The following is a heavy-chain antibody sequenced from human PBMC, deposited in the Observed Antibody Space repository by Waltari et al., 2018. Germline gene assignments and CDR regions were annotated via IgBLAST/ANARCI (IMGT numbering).Heavy chain of an antibody. J-gene: IGHJ3*02. V-gene: IGHV1-69*01. CDR2: IIPIFGKA. Sequence: QVQLVQSRAEVKKPGSSVKVSCKASGGTFSSYAISWVRQAPGQGLEWMGGIIPIFGKANYEQKFQGRVTITADESTSTAYMELSSLRSEDTAVYYCARDRDDSSGYYPNRDAFDIWGQGTMVTVSS. CDR1: GGTFSSYA. D-gene: IGHD3-22*01. CDR3: ARDRDDSSGYYPNRDAFDI.